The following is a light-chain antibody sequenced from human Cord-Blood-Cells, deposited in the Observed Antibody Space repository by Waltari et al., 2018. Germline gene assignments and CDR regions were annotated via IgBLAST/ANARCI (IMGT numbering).Light chain of an antibody. Sequence: QSALTQPAPVSGSPGQSLTISCTGTSSDVGSYNLVSWYQQHPGKAPKLMIYEGSKRPSGVSNRFSVSKSGNTASLTISGLQAEDEADYYCCSYAGSNVVFGGGTKLTVL. CDR1: SSDVGSYNL. CDR3: CSYAGSNVV. CDR2: EGS. J-gene: IGLJ2*01. V-gene: IGLV2-23*01.